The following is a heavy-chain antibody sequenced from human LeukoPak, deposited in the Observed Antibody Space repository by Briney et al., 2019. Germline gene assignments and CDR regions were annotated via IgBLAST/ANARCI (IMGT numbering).Heavy chain of an antibody. V-gene: IGHV1-46*01. CDR1: GYTFTGYY. J-gene: IGHJ4*02. CDR2: INPSGGST. D-gene: IGHD5-12*01. Sequence: ASVKVSCKASGYTFTGYYMHWVRQAPGQGLEWMGIINPSGGSTSYAQKFQGRVTMTRDTSTSTVYMELSSLRSEDTAVYYCARGEGGYSGYDYDQNWGQGTLVTVPS. CDR3: ARGEGGYSGYDYDQN.